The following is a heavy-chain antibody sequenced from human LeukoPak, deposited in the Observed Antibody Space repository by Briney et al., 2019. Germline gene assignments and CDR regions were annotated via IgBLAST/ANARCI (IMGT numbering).Heavy chain of an antibody. CDR3: AKRFSDEVRSLDGSYYDY. CDR2: INLSGGST. Sequence: ASVKVSCKASGYTFTSYYMHWVRQAPGQGLEWMGIINLSGGSTSYAQKFQGRVTMTRDMSTSTDYMELSSLRAEDTAVYYCAKRFSDEVRSLDGSYYDYWGQGTLVTVSS. J-gene: IGHJ4*02. D-gene: IGHD1-26*01. CDR1: GYTFTSYY. V-gene: IGHV1-46*01.